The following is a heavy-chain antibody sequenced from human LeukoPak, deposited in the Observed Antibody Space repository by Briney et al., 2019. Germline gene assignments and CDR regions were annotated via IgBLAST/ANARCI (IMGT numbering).Heavy chain of an antibody. D-gene: IGHD6-19*01. CDR2: ISGNGDHT. V-gene: IGHV3-23*01. J-gene: IGHJ4*02. CDR3: AKHGFSSGWPQVPSDH. Sequence: PGGSLRLSCTASRFTFSNYALSWVRQAPGKGLEWVSAISGNGDHTYYADSVKGRFTISRDNSKNTLYLQMISLRAEDTAVYYCAKHGFSSGWPQVPSDHWGQGALVTVSP. CDR1: RFTFSNYA.